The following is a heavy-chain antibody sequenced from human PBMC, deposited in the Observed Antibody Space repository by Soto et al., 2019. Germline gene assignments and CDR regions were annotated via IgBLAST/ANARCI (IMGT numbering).Heavy chain of an antibody. CDR2: INHSGST. Sequence: PSETLSLTCAVYGGPFSGYYWSWIRQPPGKGLEWIGEINHSGSTNYNPSLKSRVTISVDTSKNQFSLKLSSVTAADTAVYYCARGRYCSGGSCYRPGYYYYGMHVWGQGTTVT. V-gene: IGHV4-34*01. J-gene: IGHJ6*02. CDR1: GGPFSGYY. D-gene: IGHD2-15*01. CDR3: ARGRYCSGGSCYRPGYYYYGMHV.